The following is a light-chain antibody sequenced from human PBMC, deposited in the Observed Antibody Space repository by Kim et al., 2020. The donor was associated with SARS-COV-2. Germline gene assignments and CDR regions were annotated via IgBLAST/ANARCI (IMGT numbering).Light chain of an antibody. CDR2: DAS. J-gene: IGKJ4*01. Sequence: AIQLTQSPSSLSASVGDRVTITCRASRGISTSLAWYQQRPGKAPKLLIYDASSLKSGVPSRFSGSGSGTDFTLTISSLQPEDFATYYCQQFNTYPLTFGGGTKLEI. CDR1: RGISTS. V-gene: IGKV1-13*02. CDR3: QQFNTYPLT.